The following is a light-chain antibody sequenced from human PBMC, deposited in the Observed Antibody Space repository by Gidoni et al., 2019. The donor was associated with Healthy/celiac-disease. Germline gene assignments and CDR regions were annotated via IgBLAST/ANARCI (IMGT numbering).Light chain of an antibody. Sequence: TINCKSSQSVLYSSNNKNYLAWYQQKPGQPPKLLIYWASTRESGVPDRFSGSGSGTDFTLTISSLQAEDVAVYYCQQYYSTPLTFGGGTKVEIK. J-gene: IGKJ4*01. CDR2: WAS. V-gene: IGKV4-1*01. CDR3: QQYYSTPLT. CDR1: QSVLYSSNNKNY.